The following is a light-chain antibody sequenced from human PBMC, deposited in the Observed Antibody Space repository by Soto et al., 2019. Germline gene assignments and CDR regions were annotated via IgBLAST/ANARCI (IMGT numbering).Light chain of an antibody. CDR3: QKCNSPPPFT. CDR1: QDISNY. J-gene: IGKJ3*01. Sequence: DIQMTQSPPSLSASVGDRVTITCRASQDISNYLAWYQQKPGKVTKLLIYAASTLQSGVPSRFSGSGSGTDFTLTISSLQPEDAATYFCQKCNSPPPFTFGPGTKVDIK. V-gene: IGKV1-27*01. CDR2: AAS.